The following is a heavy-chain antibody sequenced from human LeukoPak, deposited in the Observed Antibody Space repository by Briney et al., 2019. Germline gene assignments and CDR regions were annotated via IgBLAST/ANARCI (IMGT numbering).Heavy chain of an antibody. Sequence: PGGSLRLSCAASGFTSSSYSMNWVRQAPGKGLEWVSSISSSSSYIYYADSVKGRFTISRDNAKNSLYLQMDSLRAEDTAVYYCARDLDCSGGSCYFWAFDIWGQGTMVTVSS. CDR2: ISSSSSYI. D-gene: IGHD2-15*01. CDR1: GFTSSSYS. J-gene: IGHJ3*02. CDR3: ARDLDCSGGSCYFWAFDI. V-gene: IGHV3-21*01.